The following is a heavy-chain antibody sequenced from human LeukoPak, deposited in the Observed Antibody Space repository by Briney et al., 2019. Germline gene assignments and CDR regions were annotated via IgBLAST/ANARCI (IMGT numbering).Heavy chain of an antibody. CDR1: GGSVSSGGYF. Sequence: SETLSLTCTVSGGSVSSGGYFWSWIRQHPGKGLEWIGYIYSSGSTCYNPSLKSRLTISVDTSKNQFSLKVSSVTAADTAVYYCATGPTYSSVDYWGQGTLVTVSS. CDR2: IYSSGST. D-gene: IGHD6-19*01. CDR3: ATGPTYSSVDY. V-gene: IGHV4-31*03. J-gene: IGHJ4*02.